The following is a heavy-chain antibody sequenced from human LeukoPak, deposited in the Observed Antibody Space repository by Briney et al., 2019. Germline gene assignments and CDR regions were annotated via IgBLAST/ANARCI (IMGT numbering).Heavy chain of an antibody. Sequence: PGGSLRLSPASSLFTFRSYNMNGVSRAWGKGWEWGSFIDTSSSTIYYADSVKGRFTTSRDNARKSLYPQMSRLRDVDVAVYYCARVLAVIGDYWAQGTLVSVSS. CDR1: LFTFRSYN. D-gene: IGHD6-19*01. CDR3: ARVLAVIGDY. V-gene: IGHV3-48*02. J-gene: IGHJ4*02. CDR2: IDTSSSTI.